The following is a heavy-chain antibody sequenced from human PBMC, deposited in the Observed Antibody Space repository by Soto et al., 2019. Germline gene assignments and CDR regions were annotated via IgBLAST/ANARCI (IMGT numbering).Heavy chain of an antibody. J-gene: IGHJ4*02. CDR1: GFTFSSYE. V-gene: IGHV3-48*03. Sequence: PGGSLRLSCAASGFTFSSYEMNWVRQAPGKGLEWVSYISSSGSTIYYADSVKGRFTISRDNAKNSLYLQMNSLRAEDTAVYYCAREDPPAYSGSYPFDYWGQGTLVTVSS. CDR3: AREDPPAYSGSYPFDY. CDR2: ISSSGSTI. D-gene: IGHD1-26*01.